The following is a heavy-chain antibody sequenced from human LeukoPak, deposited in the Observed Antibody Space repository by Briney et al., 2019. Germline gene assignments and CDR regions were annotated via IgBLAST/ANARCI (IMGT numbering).Heavy chain of an antibody. V-gene: IGHV4-61*01. J-gene: IGHJ4*02. Sequence: SETLSLTCSVSGGSVSGGSYYWSWIRQSPGKGLEWIGYIYYSGSANYNPSLKSRVTISVDTSKSQFSLKLSSVTAADTAVYYCAREGTVRYYFDYWGQGTLVTVSS. D-gene: IGHD4-17*01. CDR3: AREGTVRYYFDY. CDR1: GGSVSGGSYY. CDR2: IYYSGSA.